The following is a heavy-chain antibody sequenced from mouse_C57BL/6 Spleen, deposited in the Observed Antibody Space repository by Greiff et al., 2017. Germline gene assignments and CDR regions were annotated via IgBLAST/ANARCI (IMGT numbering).Heavy chain of an antibody. J-gene: IGHJ4*01. CDR3: ARHYGWSYYAMDY. D-gene: IGHD2-2*01. Sequence: VQLVESGAELVKPGASVKLSCKASGYTFTSYWLHWVKQRPGQGLEWIGMIHPNSGSTNYNEKFKSKDTLTVDKSSSTAYMQLSSLTSEDSAFYYCARHYGWSYYAMDYWGQGTSVTVSS. CDR2: IHPNSGST. CDR1: GYTFTSYW. V-gene: IGHV1-64*01.